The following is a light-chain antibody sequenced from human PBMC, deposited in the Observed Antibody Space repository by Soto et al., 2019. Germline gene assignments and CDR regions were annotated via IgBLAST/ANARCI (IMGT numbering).Light chain of an antibody. J-gene: IGKJ4*01. CDR1: QSLLDSDDGKIY. CDR2: TTS. Sequence: DIVMTQSPLSLPVTPGEPATISCRSSQSLLDSDDGKIYLDWFLQRPGQSPRLLVYTTSYRTTGVPDRFSGSGSGTDFTLIISRLEPEDFAVYYCQQYGSPPLTFGGGTKVDIK. CDR3: QQYGSPPLT. V-gene: IGKV2-40*01.